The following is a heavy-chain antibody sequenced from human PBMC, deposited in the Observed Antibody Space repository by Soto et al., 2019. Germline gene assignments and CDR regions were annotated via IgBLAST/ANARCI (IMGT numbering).Heavy chain of an antibody. J-gene: IGHJ5*02. CDR1: GGSISSYY. CDR3: ARLEKSSSSYWFDP. D-gene: IGHD6-6*01. V-gene: IGHV4-59*08. CDR2: IYYSGST. Sequence: PSETLSLTCTVSGGSISSYYWSWIRQPPGKGLEWIGYIYYSGSTNYNPSLKSRVTISVDTSKNQFSLKLSSVTAADTAVYYCARLEKSSSSYWFDPWGQGTLVTVSS.